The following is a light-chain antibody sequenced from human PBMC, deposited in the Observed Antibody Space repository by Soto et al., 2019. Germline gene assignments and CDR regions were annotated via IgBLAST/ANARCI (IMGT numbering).Light chain of an antibody. CDR2: SAS. J-gene: IGKJ4*01. Sequence: EVLMTQSPATLSMSQGERATLSCRASQSIGGNLAWYQQKPGQAPRLPIQSASDRATDTPARFSGSGSVTEFNLTISTLQSEDFAVYYCQQYNYWPPLTVGGGTKVEIK. CDR1: QSIGGN. CDR3: QQYNYWPPLT. V-gene: IGKV3-15*01.